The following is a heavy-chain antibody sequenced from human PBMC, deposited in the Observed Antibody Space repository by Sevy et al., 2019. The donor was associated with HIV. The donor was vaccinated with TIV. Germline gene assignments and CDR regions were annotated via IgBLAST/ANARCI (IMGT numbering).Heavy chain of an antibody. CDR2: IGYDGSNK. D-gene: IGHD3-10*01. J-gene: IGHJ4*02. V-gene: IGHV3-33*01. Sequence: GGSLRLSCAASGFTFSSYGMHWVRQAPGKGLEWVAVIGYDGSNKYYEDSVKGRFTISRDNSKNTLYLQMNGLRAEDTAVYYCARDSERDSYYFDYWGQGTLVTVSS. CDR3: ARDSERDSYYFDY. CDR1: GFTFSSYG.